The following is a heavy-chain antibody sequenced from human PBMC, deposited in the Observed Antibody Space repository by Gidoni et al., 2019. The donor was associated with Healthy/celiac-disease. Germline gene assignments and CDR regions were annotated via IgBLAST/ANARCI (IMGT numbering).Heavy chain of an antibody. J-gene: IGHJ3*02. Sequence: EVQLLESGGGLVQPGGSLRPSCAASGFTFRSYAMSWVRQAPGKGLEWVSAISGSGGSTYYADSVKGRFTISRDNSKNTLYLQMNSLRAEDTAVYYCVKGSGARPLNAFDIWGQGTMVTVSS. CDR1: GFTFRSYA. CDR3: VKGSGARPLNAFDI. CDR2: ISGSGGST. D-gene: IGHD3-10*01. V-gene: IGHV3-23*01.